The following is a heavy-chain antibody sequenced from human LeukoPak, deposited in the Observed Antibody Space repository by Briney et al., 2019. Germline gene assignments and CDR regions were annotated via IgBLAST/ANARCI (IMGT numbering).Heavy chain of an antibody. V-gene: IGHV3-23*01. J-gene: IGHJ4*02. D-gene: IGHD1-26*01. Sequence: GGSLRLSCAASGFTFGSYAMSWVRQAPGEGLEWVSAISGSGSHSYFANSVKGRFTISRDNSNYTVYLQMNSLRAEDTAVYYCAKEAEWELKYYFDYWGQGTLVTVSS. CDR2: ISGSGSHS. CDR3: AKEAEWELKYYFDY. CDR1: GFTFGSYA.